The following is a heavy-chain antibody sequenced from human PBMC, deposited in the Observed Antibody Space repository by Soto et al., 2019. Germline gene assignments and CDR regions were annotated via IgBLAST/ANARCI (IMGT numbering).Heavy chain of an antibody. V-gene: IGHV3-30*18. CDR1: GFTFSSYG. Sequence: PGGSLRLSCAASGFTFSSYGMHWVRQAPGKGLEWVAVISYDGSNKYYADSVKGRFTISRDNSKNTLYPQMNSLRAEDTAVYYCAKDRASSAFDIWGQGTMVTVSS. CDR3: AKDRASSAFDI. CDR2: ISYDGSNK. J-gene: IGHJ3*02. D-gene: IGHD2-2*01.